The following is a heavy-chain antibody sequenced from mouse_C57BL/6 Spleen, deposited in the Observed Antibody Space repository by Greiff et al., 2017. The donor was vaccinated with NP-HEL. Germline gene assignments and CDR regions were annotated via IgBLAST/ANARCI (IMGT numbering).Heavy chain of an antibody. CDR1: SYSFTDYN. CDR3: ARSAYDYDDWYGDV. CDR2: INPHDGTT. V-gene: IGHV1-39*01. Sequence: EVQLQQSGPELVKPGASVKISCKASSYSFTDYNMNWVKQLNGKSLEWIGVINPHDGTTSYKQKFKGQATLTVDQSSRTAYMQLNSLTSEDSAVYYCARSAYDYDDWYGDVWGTGTTVTVSS. J-gene: IGHJ1*03. D-gene: IGHD2-4*01.